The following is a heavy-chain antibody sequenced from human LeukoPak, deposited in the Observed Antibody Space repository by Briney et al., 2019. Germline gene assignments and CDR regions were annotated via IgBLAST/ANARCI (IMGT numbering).Heavy chain of an antibody. CDR1: GGSISSYY. V-gene: IGHV4-59*01. CDR2: IYYSGST. Sequence: SETLSLTCTVSGGSISSYYWSWIRQPPGKGLEWIGYIYYSGSTNHNPSLKSRVTISVDTSKNQFSLKLSSVTAADTAVYYCARVAFRRGPLPKLGARSYYFDYWGQGTLVTVSS. J-gene: IGHJ4*02. CDR3: ARVAFRRGPLPKLGARSYYFDY. D-gene: IGHD7-27*01.